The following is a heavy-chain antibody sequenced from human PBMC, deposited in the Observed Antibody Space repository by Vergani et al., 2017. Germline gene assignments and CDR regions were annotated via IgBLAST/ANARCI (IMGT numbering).Heavy chain of an antibody. J-gene: IGHJ3*02. V-gene: IGHV4-34*01. CDR3: ACYTSAFDI. CDR1: GGSFSGYY. CDR2: INHSGST. D-gene: IGHD2-2*02. Sequence: QVQLQQWGAGLLKPSETLSLTCAVYGGSFSGYYWSWIRQAPGKGLEWIGEINHSGSTNYNPSLKSRVTTSVDTSKNQFSLKMRSVTPADTAVYYCACYTSAFDIWGQGTMVTVSS.